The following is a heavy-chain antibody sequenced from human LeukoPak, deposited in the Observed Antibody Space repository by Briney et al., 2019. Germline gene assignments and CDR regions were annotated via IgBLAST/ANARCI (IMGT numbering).Heavy chain of an antibody. CDR1: GFSFSNYG. CDR3: AKDIVVVPAAGDYFDY. J-gene: IGHJ4*02. CDR2: ISFDGSKI. V-gene: IGHV3-30*18. Sequence: GGSLSFSCKASGFSFSNYGMHWVRQAPGKGLEWVAEISFDGSKIYYVGSVKGRFTISRDNSKNTLYLQMTSLRAEDTAVYYCAKDIVVVPAAGDYFDYWGQGALVTVSS. D-gene: IGHD2-2*01.